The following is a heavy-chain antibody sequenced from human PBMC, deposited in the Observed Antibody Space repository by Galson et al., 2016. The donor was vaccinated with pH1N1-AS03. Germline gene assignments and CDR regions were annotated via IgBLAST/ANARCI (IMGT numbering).Heavy chain of an antibody. V-gene: IGHV3-23*01. CDR3: AKALEIGYYYYYGLDV. Sequence: SLRLSCAASGFVFSNYAMTWVRQAPGKGLEWVPSISGSGGSTYYADSVKGRFAISRDNSKNTLYLQMNSLRADDTALYYCAKALEIGYYYYYGLDVWGQGTTVTVS. CDR1: GFVFSNYA. CDR2: ISGSGGST. D-gene: IGHD1-1*01. J-gene: IGHJ6*02.